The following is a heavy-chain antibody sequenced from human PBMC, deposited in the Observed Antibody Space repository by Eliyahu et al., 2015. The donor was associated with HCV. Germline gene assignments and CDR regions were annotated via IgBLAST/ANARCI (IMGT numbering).Heavy chain of an antibody. CDR2: IFSNDEK. CDR1: GFSLSNARMG. V-gene: IGHV2-26*01. J-gene: IGHJ3*02. Sequence: QVTLKESGPVLVKPTETLTLTCTVSGFSLSNARMGVSWIRQPPGKALEWLAHIFSNDEKSYSTSLKSRLTISKDTXKSQVVLTMTNMDPVDTATYYCARKGYYDSSGYYSDDAFDIWGQGTMVTVSS. CDR3: ARKGYYDSSGYYSDDAFDI. D-gene: IGHD3-22*01.